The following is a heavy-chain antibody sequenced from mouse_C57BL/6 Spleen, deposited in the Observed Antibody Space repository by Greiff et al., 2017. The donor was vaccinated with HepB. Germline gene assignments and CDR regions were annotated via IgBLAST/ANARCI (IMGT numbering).Heavy chain of an antibody. CDR2: IYPGDGYT. D-gene: IGHD2-5*01. V-gene: IGHV1-82*01. CDR1: GYALSSSW. Sequence: VQLQQSGPELVKPGASVKISCKASGYALSSSWMNWVKQRPGKGLEWIGRIYPGDGYTNYNGKFKGKATLTADKSSSTAYMQLSSLTSEDSAVYFCSNYVWFAYWGQGTLVTVSA. J-gene: IGHJ3*01. CDR3: SNYVWFAY.